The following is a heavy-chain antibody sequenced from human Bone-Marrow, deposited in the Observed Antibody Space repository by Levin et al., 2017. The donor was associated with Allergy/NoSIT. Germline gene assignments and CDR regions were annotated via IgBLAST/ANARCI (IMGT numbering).Heavy chain of an antibody. D-gene: IGHD5-12*01. Sequence: GGSLRLSCRASGFTFGDYAMNWVRQAPGKGLEWVGFIRSYGYGGTTDYAASVKGRFVISRDDSTGIAYLQLNSLKTEDTAVYYCTRRAYSAYAAWYFDYWGQGILVTVSS. CDR1: GFTFGDYA. J-gene: IGHJ4*02. CDR3: TRRAYSAYAAWYFDY. CDR2: IRSYGYGGTT. V-gene: IGHV3-49*04.